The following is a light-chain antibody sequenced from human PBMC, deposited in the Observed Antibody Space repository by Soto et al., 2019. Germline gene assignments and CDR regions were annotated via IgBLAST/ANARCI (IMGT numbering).Light chain of an antibody. Sequence: QSVLTQPPSVSGAPGQRVTISCTGSSSNIGAGYDVHWYQQLPGTAPKLLMYGNTNRPSGVPDRFSGSRSGTSASLAITGLQAEDEADYYCQSYDSSLSVLYVFGPGTKVTVL. CDR2: GNT. CDR3: QSYDSSLSVLYV. J-gene: IGLJ1*01. CDR1: SSNIGAGYD. V-gene: IGLV1-40*01.